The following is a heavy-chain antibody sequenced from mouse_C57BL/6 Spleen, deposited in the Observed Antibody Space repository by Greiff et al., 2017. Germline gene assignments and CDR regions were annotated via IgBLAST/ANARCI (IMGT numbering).Heavy chain of an antibody. V-gene: IGHV1-56*01. J-gene: IGHJ4*01. Sequence: VQRVEPGPELVRPGASVKISCKAPGYTFTSHWMPWVSQRPGQGLEWIGEIFPGSGSTYYNEKLQGKSTLTVDTSSSTAYIQLSSLTYDDAAVYFCANKDYAMDYWGQGTSVTVSS. CDR2: IFPGSGST. CDR3: ANKDYAMDY. CDR1: GYTFTSHW.